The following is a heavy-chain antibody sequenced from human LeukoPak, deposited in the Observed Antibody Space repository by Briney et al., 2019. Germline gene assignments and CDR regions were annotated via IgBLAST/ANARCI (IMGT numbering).Heavy chain of an antibody. CDR3: ARELRDGGGYPDY. CDR2: ISPSGGST. Sequence: ASVKVSCKAFGYTFTSNYMHWVRQAPGQGPEWMGVISPSGGSTTYAQKFQGRVTLTRDMSTSTDYLELSSLRSEDTAVYYCARELRDGGGYPDYWGQGTLVTVSS. CDR1: GYTFTSNY. V-gene: IGHV1-46*01. D-gene: IGHD1-26*01. J-gene: IGHJ4*02.